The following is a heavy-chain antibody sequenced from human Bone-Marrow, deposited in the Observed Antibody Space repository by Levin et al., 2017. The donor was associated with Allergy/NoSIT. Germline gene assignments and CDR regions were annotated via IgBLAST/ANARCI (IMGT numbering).Heavy chain of an antibody. V-gene: IGHV3-21*01. J-gene: IGHJ4*02. CDR1: RFTFSSYS. Sequence: ASVKVSCAASRFTFSSYSMNWVRQAPGKGLEWVSSISSSSSYIYYADSVKGRFTISRDNAKNSLYLQMNSLRAEDTAVYYCARDQYYDSSGYDYWGQGTLVTVSS. CDR3: ARDQYYDSSGYDY. CDR2: ISSSSSYI. D-gene: IGHD3-22*01.